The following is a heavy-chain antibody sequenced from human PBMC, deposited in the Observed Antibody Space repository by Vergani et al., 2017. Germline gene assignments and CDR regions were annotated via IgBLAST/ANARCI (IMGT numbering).Heavy chain of an antibody. J-gene: IGHJ4*02. Sequence: QVQLVESGGGVVQPGRSLRLSCAASGFTFNQYGMHWVRQAPGKGLEWVAVTWYDGNNKQYADSVKGRFTISRDNSKSTMYLQMNSLRDEDTGVYYCARDVSVGPDYWGQGTLVTVSS. CDR1: GFTFNQYG. D-gene: IGHD4-23*01. CDR2: TWYDGNNK. CDR3: ARDVSVGPDY. V-gene: IGHV3-33*01.